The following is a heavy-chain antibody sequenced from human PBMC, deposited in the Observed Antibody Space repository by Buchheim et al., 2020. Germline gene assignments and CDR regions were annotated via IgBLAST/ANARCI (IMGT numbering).Heavy chain of an antibody. CDR2: INHSGST. V-gene: IGHV4-34*01. D-gene: IGHD3-22*01. J-gene: IGHJ4*02. Sequence: QVQLQQWGAGLLKPSETLSLTCAVYGGSFSGYYWSWIRQPPGKGLEWIGEINHSGSTNYNPSLKSRVTISVDTSKNQFSLQLSSVTAADTAVYYCARTRGPYSSGYSGWGQGTL. CDR1: GGSFSGYY. CDR3: ARTRGPYSSGYSG.